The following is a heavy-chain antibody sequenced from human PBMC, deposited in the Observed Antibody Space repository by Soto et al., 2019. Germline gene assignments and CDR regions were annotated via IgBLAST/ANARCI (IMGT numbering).Heavy chain of an antibody. J-gene: IGHJ6*02. CDR1: GDSVSSNSAA. CDR3: ARDTPGYSSGWYRSLSYYYYGMDV. CDR2: TYYRSKWYN. D-gene: IGHD6-19*01. Sequence: SQTLSLTCAISGDSVSSNSAAWNWIRQSPSRGLEWLGRTYYRSKWYNDYAVSVKSRITINPDTSKNQFSLQLNSVTPEDTAVYYCARDTPGYSSGWYRSLSYYYYGMDVWGPGTTVTVSS. V-gene: IGHV6-1*01.